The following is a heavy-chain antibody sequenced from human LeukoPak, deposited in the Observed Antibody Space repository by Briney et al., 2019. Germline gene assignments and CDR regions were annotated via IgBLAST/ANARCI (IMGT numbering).Heavy chain of an antibody. D-gene: IGHD3-22*01. CDR2: ISSSGSTI. Sequence: PGGSLRLSCAASGFTFSSYEMNWVRQAPGKWLEWVSYISSSGSTIYYADSVKGRFTISRDNAKNSLYLQMNSLRAEDTAVYYCAREGDSSGYYTPDYWGQGTLVTVSS. CDR1: GFTFSSYE. CDR3: AREGDSSGYYTPDY. J-gene: IGHJ4*02. V-gene: IGHV3-48*03.